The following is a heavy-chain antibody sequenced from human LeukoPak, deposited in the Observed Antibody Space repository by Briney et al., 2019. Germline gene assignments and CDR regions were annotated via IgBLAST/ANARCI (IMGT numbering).Heavy chain of an antibody. D-gene: IGHD3-9*01. CDR3: ASMTGYYKHWYFDL. J-gene: IGHJ2*01. CDR1: GGSISSSSYY. Sequence: NASETLSLTCTVSGGSISSSSYYWGWIRQPPGKGLEWIGSIYYSGSTYYNPSLKSRVTISVDTSKNQFSLKLSSVTAADTAVYYCASMTGYYKHWYFDLWGRGTLVTVSS. V-gene: IGHV4-39*07. CDR2: IYYSGST.